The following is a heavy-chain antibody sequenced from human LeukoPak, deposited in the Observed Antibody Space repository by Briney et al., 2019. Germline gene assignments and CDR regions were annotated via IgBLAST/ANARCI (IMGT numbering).Heavy chain of an antibody. CDR3: AKRKTTYWVFDY. V-gene: IGHV3-23*01. CDR2: ISGSGGST. Sequence: GGSLRLSCAASGFTFSDYYMSWIRQAPGKGLEWVSAISGSGGSTYYADSVKGRFTISRDNSKNTLYLQMNSLRAEDTAVYYCAKRKTTYWVFDYWGQGTLVTVSS. J-gene: IGHJ4*02. CDR1: GFTFSDYY. D-gene: IGHD1-7*01.